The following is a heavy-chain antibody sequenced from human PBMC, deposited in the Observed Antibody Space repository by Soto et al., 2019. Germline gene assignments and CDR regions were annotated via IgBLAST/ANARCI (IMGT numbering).Heavy chain of an antibody. D-gene: IGHD5-18*01. CDR1: GGSVCIGVDY. J-gene: IGHJ6*02. CDR3: ASTRGYSYGYTVYYYGMDV. V-gene: IGHV4-30-4*01. CDR2: IYYSGST. Sequence: PSWTLSLSCTVSGGSVCIGVDYGSWLRQPPGKGLEWIGYIYYSGSTYYNPSLKSRVTISVDTSKNQFSLKLSSVTAADTAVYYCASTRGYSYGYTVYYYGMDVWGQGTTVTVSS.